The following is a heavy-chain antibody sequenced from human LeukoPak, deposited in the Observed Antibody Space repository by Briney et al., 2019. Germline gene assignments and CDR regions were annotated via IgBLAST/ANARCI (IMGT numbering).Heavy chain of an antibody. CDR2: INPSGGST. Sequence: ASVKVSCKASGYTFTRYYMHWVRQAPGQGLEWMGIINPSGGSTSYAQKFQGRVTMTRDTSTSTVYMELSSLRSEDTAVYYCAISVYCGGDCYAFDIWGQGTMVTVSS. CDR1: GYTFTRYY. J-gene: IGHJ3*02. V-gene: IGHV1-46*01. D-gene: IGHD2-21*02. CDR3: AISVYCGGDCYAFDI.